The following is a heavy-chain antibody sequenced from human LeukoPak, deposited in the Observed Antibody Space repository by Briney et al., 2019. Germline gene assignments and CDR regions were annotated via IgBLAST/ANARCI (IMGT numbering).Heavy chain of an antibody. J-gene: IGHJ4*02. Sequence: VASVKVSCKASGYTFTSYDINWVRQAAGQGLECMGWMNPSSGITVYAQKFQGRVTMTRDTSMNTAYMELSSLRSDDTAVYYCARTYDYTKLDYWGRGTLVTVSS. CDR2: MNPSSGIT. CDR1: GYTFTSYD. V-gene: IGHV1-8*01. CDR3: ARTYDYTKLDY. D-gene: IGHD4-11*01.